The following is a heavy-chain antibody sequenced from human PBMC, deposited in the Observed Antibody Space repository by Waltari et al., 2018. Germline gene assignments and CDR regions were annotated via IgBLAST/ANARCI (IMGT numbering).Heavy chain of an antibody. V-gene: IGHV2-5*01. D-gene: IGHD3-10*01. J-gene: IGHJ4*02. Sequence: QITLKESGPPLVKPTQTLTLTCTFSGFSLITSGVDVDWIRQPPGKVLEKLARIYWNDDKRDSPSLKIMLTITKDTTKNQVVLTMTNMDPVETATYYLAHSLCLLWFGELIGFDYWGQGTLVTVSS. CDR3: AHSLCLLWFGELIGFDY. CDR1: GFSLITSGVD. CDR2: IYWNDDK.